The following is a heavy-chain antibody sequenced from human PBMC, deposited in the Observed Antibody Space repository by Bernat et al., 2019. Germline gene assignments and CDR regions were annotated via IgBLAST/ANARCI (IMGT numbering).Heavy chain of an antibody. Sequence: EVQLLESGGGLVQPGGSLRLSCAASGFTFSSYAMSWVRQAPGKGLEWVSAISSSGGSTYYADSVKGRFTISRDNSKNTLYLQMNSLRAEDTAVYYCRSEWHMITFGGVPDYWGQGTLVTVSS. D-gene: IGHD3-16*01. CDR2: ISSSGGST. J-gene: IGHJ4*02. V-gene: IGHV3-23*01. CDR3: RSEWHMITFGGVPDY. CDR1: GFTFSSYA.